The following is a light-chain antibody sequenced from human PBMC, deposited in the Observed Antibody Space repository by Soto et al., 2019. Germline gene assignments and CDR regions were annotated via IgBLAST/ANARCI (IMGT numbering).Light chain of an antibody. CDR3: QQYDNLPLT. Sequence: DIRMTQSPSSLSASVRDRVTITCQASPDISNYLNWYQQKPGKAPKLLIYDASNLETGVPARFSGSGSGTDFTFTISSLQPEDIATYYCQQYDNLPLTFGGGTKVEIK. J-gene: IGKJ4*01. CDR1: PDISNY. V-gene: IGKV1-33*01. CDR2: DAS.